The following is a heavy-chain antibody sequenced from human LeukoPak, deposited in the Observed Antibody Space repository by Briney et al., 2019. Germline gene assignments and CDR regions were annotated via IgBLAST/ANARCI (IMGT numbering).Heavy chain of an antibody. CDR2: IYYSGST. D-gene: IGHD6-13*01. Sequence: SETLSLTCTVSGGSISSSSYYWGWFRHPPGKGLGWFGRIYYSGSTYYNPSLKSRVTISVDTSKNQFSLKLSSVTAADTAVYYCARQGFYIAAAGNNWFDPWGQGTLVTVSS. V-gene: IGHV4-39*01. J-gene: IGHJ5*02. CDR3: ARQGFYIAAAGNNWFDP. CDR1: GGSISSSSYY.